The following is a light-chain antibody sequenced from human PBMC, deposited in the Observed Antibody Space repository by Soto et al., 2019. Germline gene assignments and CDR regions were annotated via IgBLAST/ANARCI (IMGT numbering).Light chain of an antibody. CDR2: DVS. J-gene: IGLJ1*01. V-gene: IGLV2-14*01. CDR1: SSDVGGYNF. CDR3: SSYTSSSTLVV. Sequence: QSALTQPASVSGSPGQSITISCTGTSSDVGGYNFVSWYQQHPGKAPKLMIYDVSNRPSGVSNRFSGSKSGNTASLTISGLQAEDDDDDDCSSYTSSSTLVVFGTGTKVTVL.